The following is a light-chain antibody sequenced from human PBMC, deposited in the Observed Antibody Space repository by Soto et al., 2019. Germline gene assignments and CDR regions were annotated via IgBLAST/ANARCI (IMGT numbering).Light chain of an antibody. V-gene: IGKV3-11*01. Sequence: EIVLTQSPATLSLSPGERATLSCRPSQSVSSYLAWYQQKPGQAPRLLIYDASNRATGIPTRFSGSGSGTDFNLTIGSLEPEDFAVYYCQQRSNWPWTFGQGTKV. CDR1: QSVSSY. CDR2: DAS. J-gene: IGKJ1*01. CDR3: QQRSNWPWT.